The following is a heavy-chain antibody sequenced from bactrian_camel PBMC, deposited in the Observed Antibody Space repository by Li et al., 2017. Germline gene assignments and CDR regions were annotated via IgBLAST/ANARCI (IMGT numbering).Heavy chain of an antibody. CDR2: ISSDGRT. Sequence: VQLVESGGGSVQAGGSLRLSCTASGSGVTLNDSDMDWYRQAPGNECELVSRISSDGRTSYADDVKGRFTISQDNEKNTVYLQMNSLKPEDTATYYCAAGQGVGWCLDVIRVGAEADFDYWGHGTQVTVS. CDR3: AAGQGVGWCLDVIRVGAEADFDY. J-gene: IGHJ6*01. V-gene: IGHV3S63*01. CDR1: GSGVTLNDSD. D-gene: IGHD5*01.